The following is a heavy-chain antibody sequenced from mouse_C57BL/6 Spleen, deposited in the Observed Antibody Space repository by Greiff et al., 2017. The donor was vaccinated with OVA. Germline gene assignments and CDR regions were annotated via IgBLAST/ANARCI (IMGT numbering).Heavy chain of an antibody. CDR1: GFSLTSYG. V-gene: IGHV2-2*01. D-gene: IGHD1-1*01. CDR2: IWSGGST. J-gene: IGHJ1*03. Sequence: QVQLQQSGPGLVQPSQRLSIPCTVSGFSLTSYGVHWVRQSPGKGLEWLGVIWSGGSTDYNAAFISRLSISKDNSKSQVFFKMNSLQADDTAIYYCARNSYGEGYFDVWGTGTTVTVSS. CDR3: ARNSYGEGYFDV.